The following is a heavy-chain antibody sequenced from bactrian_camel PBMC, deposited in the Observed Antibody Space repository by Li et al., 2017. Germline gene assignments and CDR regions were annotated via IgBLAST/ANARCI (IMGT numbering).Heavy chain of an antibody. CDR3: AATLFGCVIGSLSYLHYTY. D-gene: IGHD2*01. CDR1: GYNLSSGC. CDR2: IYTGASST. Sequence: VQLVESGGGSVQAGGSLRLSCAASGYNLSSGCMAWFRHTPGKEREGIASIYTGASSTFYADSVKGRLTISQDSAKNTVYLQMNNLKPEDTGLYYCAATLFGCVIGSLSYLHYTYWGQGTQVTVS. J-gene: IGHJ4*01. V-gene: IGHV3S1*01.